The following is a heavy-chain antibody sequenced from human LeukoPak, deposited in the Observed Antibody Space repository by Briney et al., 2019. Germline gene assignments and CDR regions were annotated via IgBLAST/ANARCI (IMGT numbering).Heavy chain of an antibody. CDR2: IRSKANSYAT. CDR1: GFTFSGSA. D-gene: IGHD6-19*01. Sequence: GGSLRLSCAASGFTFSGSAMHWVRQASGKGLEWVGRIRSKANSYATAYAASVKGRFTISRHDSKNTAYPQMNSLKTEDTAVYYCTRHRSGWYLDYWGQGTLVTVSS. CDR3: TRHRSGWYLDY. V-gene: IGHV3-73*01. J-gene: IGHJ4*02.